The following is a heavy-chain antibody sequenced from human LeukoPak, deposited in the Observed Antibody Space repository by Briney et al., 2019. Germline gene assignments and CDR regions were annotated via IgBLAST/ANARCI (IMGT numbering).Heavy chain of an antibody. D-gene: IGHD3-22*01. J-gene: IGHJ3*02. V-gene: IGHV1-18*01. Sequence: APVKVSCKASGYTFTSYGISWVRQAPGQGLEWMGWISAYNGNTNYAQKLQGRVTMTTDTSTSTAYMEVRSLRSDDTAVYYCARSRINTYYYDSSGPGAFDIWGQGTMVTVSS. CDR2: ISAYNGNT. CDR3: ARSRINTYYYDSSGPGAFDI. CDR1: GYTFTSYG.